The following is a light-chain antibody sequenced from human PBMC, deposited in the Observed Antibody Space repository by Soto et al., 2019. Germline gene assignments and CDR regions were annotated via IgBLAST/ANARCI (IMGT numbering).Light chain of an antibody. J-gene: IGKJ4*01. Sequence: EVVMTQSPATVSVSPGERTSLSCRASQSIGTNLGWYQQRPGQAPRLLIAKTSIRDAGVPARFSGSGSGTEFPLTISSLQSEDIAVYYCQQYAGWPLTFGGGTKVDIK. CDR3: QQYAGWPLT. CDR1: QSIGTN. CDR2: KTS. V-gene: IGKV3D-15*01.